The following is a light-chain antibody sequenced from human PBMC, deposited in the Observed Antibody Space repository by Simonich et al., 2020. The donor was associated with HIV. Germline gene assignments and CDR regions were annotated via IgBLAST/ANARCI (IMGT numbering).Light chain of an antibody. J-gene: IGKJ4*01. V-gene: IGKV1-5*03. CDR3: QQYNGYSLT. CDR2: QAS. Sequence: DIQMTQSPSTLSASVGDRVTITCRASQSIFRWLAWYQQKPGKAPNLLIYQASSLESGVPSRFSGSGSGTEFTLTISSLRPDDFATYYCQQYNGYSLTFGGGTKVEIK. CDR1: QSIFRW.